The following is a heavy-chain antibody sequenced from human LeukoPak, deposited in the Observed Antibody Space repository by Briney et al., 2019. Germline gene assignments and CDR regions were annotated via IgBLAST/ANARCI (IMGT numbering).Heavy chain of an antibody. CDR1: GGSFSGYY. CDR2: INHSGST. J-gene: IGHJ6*02. V-gene: IGHV4-34*01. Sequence: SETLSLTCAVYGGSFSGYYWSWIRQPPGKGLEGMGEINHSGSTNYNPSLKSRVTISVDTSKNQFSLKLSSVTAADTAVYYCATVNGHKFYYYYGMDVWGQGTTVTVSS. CDR3: ATVNGHKFYYYYGMDV. D-gene: IGHD2-8*01.